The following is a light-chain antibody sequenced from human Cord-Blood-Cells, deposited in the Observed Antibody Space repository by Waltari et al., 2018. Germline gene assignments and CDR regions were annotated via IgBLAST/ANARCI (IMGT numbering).Light chain of an antibody. J-gene: IGKJ5*01. CDR2: AAS. CDR3: QQYYSYPIT. V-gene: IGKV1-8*01. CDR1: QGISSY. Sequence: AIRMTQSPSSFSASTGDRVTITCRASQGISSYLAWYQQKPGKAPKLLIYAASTLQSGVPSRFSGSGSGKDFTLTIRCLQSEDFATYYCQQYYSYPITFGQGTRLEIK.